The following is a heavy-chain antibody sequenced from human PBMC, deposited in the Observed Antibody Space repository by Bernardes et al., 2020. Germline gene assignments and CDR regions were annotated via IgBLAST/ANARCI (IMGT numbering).Heavy chain of an antibody. V-gene: IGHV4-34*01. Sequence: SETLSLTCAVYGGSFSGYYWSWIRQPPGKGLEWIGEINHSGSTNYNPSLKSRVTISVDTSKNQFSLKLSSVTAADTAVYYCALRLREGSYYRYGMDVWGQGTTVTVSS. D-gene: IGHD3-10*01. CDR1: GGSFSGYY. CDR3: ALRLREGSYYRYGMDV. CDR2: INHSGST. J-gene: IGHJ6*02.